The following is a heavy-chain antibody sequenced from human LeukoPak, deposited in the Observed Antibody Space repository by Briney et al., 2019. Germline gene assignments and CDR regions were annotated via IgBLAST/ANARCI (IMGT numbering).Heavy chain of an antibody. Sequence: SETLSLTCAVYGGSFSGYSWSWIRQPPGKGLEWIGEINHSGRTSYNPSLQSRVTISVDTSKNQFSLKLSSMTAADTAVYYCARGEHYYGSGSYFDYWDQGALVTVSS. CDR1: GGSFSGYS. D-gene: IGHD3-10*01. V-gene: IGHV4-34*01. CDR3: ARGEHYYGSGSYFDY. J-gene: IGHJ4*02. CDR2: INHSGRT.